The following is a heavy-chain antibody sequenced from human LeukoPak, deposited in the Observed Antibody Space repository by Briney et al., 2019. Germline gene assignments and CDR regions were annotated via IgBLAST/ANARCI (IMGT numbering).Heavy chain of an antibody. J-gene: IGHJ4*02. CDR1: GFTFSSYW. D-gene: IGHD1-26*01. V-gene: IGHV3-7*03. Sequence: GGSLRLSCAASGFTFSSYWMTWVRQAPGKGLEWVANIKQDGGESYYVDSVKGRFTISGENAKNSLYLQMNNLRAEDTAVYYCARDYYENIAHSHMLPFWGQGTLVTVSS. CDR3: ARDYYENIAHSHMLPF. CDR2: IKQDGGES.